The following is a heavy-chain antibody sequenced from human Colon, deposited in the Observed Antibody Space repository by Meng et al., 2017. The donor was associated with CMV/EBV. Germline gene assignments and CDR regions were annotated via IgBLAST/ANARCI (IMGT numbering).Heavy chain of an antibody. V-gene: IGHV7-4-1*02. CDR1: GYAFTSYN. CDR2: INPKTGNP. J-gene: IGHJ4*02. CDR3: ATGSVAADGKGY. Sequence: CKASGYAFTSYNTHWVRQAPGQWLEWMGYINPKTGNPTYVQGFAGRFVFSLDTSVSTAYLQISSLKAEDTAVYYCATGSVAADGKGYWGQGTLVTVSS. D-gene: IGHD6-13*01.